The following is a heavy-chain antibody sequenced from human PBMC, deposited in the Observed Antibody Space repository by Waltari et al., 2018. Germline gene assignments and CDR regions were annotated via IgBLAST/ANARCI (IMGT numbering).Heavy chain of an antibody. J-gene: IGHJ4*02. CDR2: IHGSGRT. CDR1: GESVTNNYW. Sequence: QVKLQESGPGLVTPSGTLSLTCAVSGESVTNNYWWSWVRQSPGRGLEWIGQIHGSGRTNYNPSLESRVTVSLDTSNNHFSLRVTSATAADTAVYFCARDRGRGLYLESWGQGTLVTVSP. CDR3: ARDRGRGLYLES. V-gene: IGHV4-4*02. D-gene: IGHD2-15*01.